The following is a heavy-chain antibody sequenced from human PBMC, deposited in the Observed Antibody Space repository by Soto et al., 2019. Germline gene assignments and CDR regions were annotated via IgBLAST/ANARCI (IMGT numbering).Heavy chain of an antibody. CDR3: ARRDYYYYMDV. J-gene: IGHJ6*03. CDR1: GGSFSGYY. CDR2: INHSGST. V-gene: IGHV4-34*01. Sequence: SETLSLTCAVYGGSFSGYYWSWIRQPPGKGLEWIGEINHSGSTTYNPSLKSRVTLSVDTSKNQFSLKLSSVTAADTAVYYCARRDYYYYMDVWGKGTTVTVSS.